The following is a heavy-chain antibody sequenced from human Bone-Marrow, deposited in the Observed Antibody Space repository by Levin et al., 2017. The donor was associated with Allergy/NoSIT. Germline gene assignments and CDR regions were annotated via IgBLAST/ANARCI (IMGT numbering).Heavy chain of an antibody. D-gene: IGHD4-17*01. V-gene: IGHV2-5*01. J-gene: IGHJ4*02. CDR3: AHIPADPDYGDPYFDY. CDR2: IYWNDDK. CDR1: GFSLSTSGVG. Sequence: SGPTLVKPTQTLTLTCTFSGFSLSTSGVGVGWIRQPPGKALEWLALIYWNDDKRYSPSLKSRLTITKDTSKNQVVLTMTNMDPVDTATYYCAHIPADPDYGDPYFDYWGQGTLVTVSS.